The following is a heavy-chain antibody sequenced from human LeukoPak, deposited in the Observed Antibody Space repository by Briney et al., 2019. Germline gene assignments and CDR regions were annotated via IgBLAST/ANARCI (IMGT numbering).Heavy chain of an antibody. CDR2: IYYSGST. CDR1: GDFISSVGYY. D-gene: IGHD5-18*01. V-gene: IGHV4-39*07. Sequence: SETLSLTCTVSGDFISSVGYYWGWIRQPPGKGLECIGSIYYSGSTYYNPSLKSRVTISVDTSKNHFSLKLTSVTAADTAVYYCARIRGYSYGYVDYCGHGTLVTVSS. CDR3: ARIRGYSYGYVDY. J-gene: IGHJ4*01.